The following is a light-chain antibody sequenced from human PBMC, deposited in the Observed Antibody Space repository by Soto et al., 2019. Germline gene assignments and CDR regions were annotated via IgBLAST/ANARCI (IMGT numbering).Light chain of an antibody. V-gene: IGKV2D-29*02. Sequence: DVVMTQTPLSLSVAPGQPASISCKSSQSLLHITGETFLFWYLQKPGQSPQLLIYEVSTRVSGVPDRFSGSGSGTDFTLDTSRVETDDVGIDYCMQSTQLPPTFGQGTRLGIE. J-gene: IGKJ5*01. CDR1: QSLLHITGETF. CDR3: MQSTQLPPT. CDR2: EVS.